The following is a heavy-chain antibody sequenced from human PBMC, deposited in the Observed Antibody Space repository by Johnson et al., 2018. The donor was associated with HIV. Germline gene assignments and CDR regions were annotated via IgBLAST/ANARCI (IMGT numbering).Heavy chain of an antibody. V-gene: IGHV3-33*06. D-gene: IGHD3-22*01. Sequence: QMLLVESGGGVVQPGGSLRLSCAASGFTFSSYWMSWVRQAPGKGLEWVAVIWYDGSNKYYADSVKGRFTISRDNSKNTLYLQMNSLRAEDTAVYYCAKDPGITMIAHAFDIWGQGTMVTVSS. CDR2: IWYDGSNK. CDR1: GFTFSSYW. CDR3: AKDPGITMIAHAFDI. J-gene: IGHJ3*02.